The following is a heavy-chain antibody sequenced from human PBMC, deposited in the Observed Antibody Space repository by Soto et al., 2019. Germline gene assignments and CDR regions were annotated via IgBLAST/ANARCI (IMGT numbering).Heavy chain of an antibody. CDR3: ARDYYGMDV. V-gene: IGHV4-30-2*06. CDR1: GGSISSGGYS. CDR2: TYQSGSA. J-gene: IGHJ6*02. Sequence: SETLSLTCTVSGGSISSGGYSWTWIRQSPGKGLEWIGYTYQSGSAYYNPSLKSRVTISVDRSKNQLPLNLTSVTAADTAVYYCARDYYGMDVWGQGTTVTVSS.